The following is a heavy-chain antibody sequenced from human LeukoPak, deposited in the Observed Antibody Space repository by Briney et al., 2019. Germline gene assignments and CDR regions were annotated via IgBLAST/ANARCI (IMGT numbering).Heavy chain of an antibody. CDR3: ARDSEAAVAGTGSGWFDP. Sequence: ASVKVSCKASGGTFSSYAISWVRQAPGQGLEWMGRIIPILGIANYAQKFQGRVTITADKSTSTAYMELSSLRSEDTAVYYCARDSEAAVAGTGSGWFDPWGQGTLVTVSS. D-gene: IGHD6-19*01. CDR2: IIPILGIA. V-gene: IGHV1-69*04. CDR1: GGTFSSYA. J-gene: IGHJ5*02.